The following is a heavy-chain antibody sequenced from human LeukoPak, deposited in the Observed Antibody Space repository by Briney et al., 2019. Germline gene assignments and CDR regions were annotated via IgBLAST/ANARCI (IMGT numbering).Heavy chain of an antibody. D-gene: IGHD4-17*01. CDR1: GYSFTSYW. J-gene: IGHJ5*02. V-gene: IGHV5-51*01. CDR2: IYPGDSDT. CDR3: ARHWDYGDDNNWFDP. Sequence: GESLKISCKGSGYSFTSYWIGWVRHMPGKGLEWMGIIYPGDSDTRYSPSFQGQVTISADKSISTAYLQWSSLKASDTAMYYCARHWDYGDDNNWFDPWGQGSLVTVSS.